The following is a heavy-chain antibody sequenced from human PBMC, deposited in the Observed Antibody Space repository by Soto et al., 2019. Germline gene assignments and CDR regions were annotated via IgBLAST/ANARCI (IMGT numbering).Heavy chain of an antibody. CDR2: ISTDNGNT. Sequence: QIYLVQSGAEVREPGASVKVSCKASGYSFTAYGISWVRQAPGQGLEWMGWISTDNGNTNYAHNLQGRVSMTTDPSTSTAYMELWSLGSDDTAVYYCARDVPDTNLFFYYYGRDVWGQGTTVTVSS. CDR1: GYSFTAYG. J-gene: IGHJ6*02. V-gene: IGHV1-18*01. CDR3: ARDVPDTNLFFYYYGRDV. D-gene: IGHD2-21*01.